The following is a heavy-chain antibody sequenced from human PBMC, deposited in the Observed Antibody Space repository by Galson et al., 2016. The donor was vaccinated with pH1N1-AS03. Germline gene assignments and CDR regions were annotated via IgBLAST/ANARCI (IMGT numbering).Heavy chain of an antibody. D-gene: IGHD3-16*01. V-gene: IGHV3-74*01. Sequence: SLRLSCAGSGFSIRTYWKHWVRQVPGKGLVWVSRIHTDGSSTNYADSVQGRFTISRDNAKNTLYLQMNSLGAEDTAFYYCARGSDDYILGGYSGDYWGQGALVTVSS. CDR2: IHTDGSST. CDR3: ARGSDDYILGGYSGDY. J-gene: IGHJ4*02. CDR1: GFSIRTYW.